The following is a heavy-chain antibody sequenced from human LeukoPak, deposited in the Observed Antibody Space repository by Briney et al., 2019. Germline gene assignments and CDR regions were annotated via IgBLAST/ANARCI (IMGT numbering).Heavy chain of an antibody. J-gene: IGHJ6*03. CDR2: INPSGGST. CDR1: GYTFTSYY. CDR3: GRGLIFGVLITYYMDV. D-gene: IGHD3-3*01. Sequence: GASVKVSCKASGYTFTSYYIHWVRQAPGQGLEWMGIINPSGGSTTYAQKFQGRVTMTRDTSTSTVYMEVSSLRSEDTAVYYCGRGLIFGVLITYYMDVWSKGTTVTVSS. V-gene: IGHV1-46*01.